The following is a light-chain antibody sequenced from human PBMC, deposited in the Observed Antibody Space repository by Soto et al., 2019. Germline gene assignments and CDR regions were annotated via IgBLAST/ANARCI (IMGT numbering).Light chain of an antibody. Sequence: EIQMTQSPSYLAASIGDIVTIACRASQDISSSLNWYQHKSGKAPKLLIYAASGLHSGVPSRFSGSGSGTDFTLTVSSLQCEDFATYYCHQSYDIPTFGQGTRLEIK. CDR1: QDISSS. V-gene: IGKV1-39*01. CDR3: HQSYDIPT. CDR2: AAS. J-gene: IGKJ5*01.